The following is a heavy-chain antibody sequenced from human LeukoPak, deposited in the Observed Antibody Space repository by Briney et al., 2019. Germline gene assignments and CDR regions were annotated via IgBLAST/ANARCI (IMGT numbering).Heavy chain of an antibody. CDR3: ARDLSSSGWSFDY. Sequence: GGSLRLSCAASGFTFSNYWMHWVRQAPGKGLVWVSRINSDGRSTNYADSVKGRFTVSRDNAKNTLFLQMNSLRAEDAAVYYCARDLSSSGWSFDYWGQGTLVTVSS. CDR2: INSDGRST. V-gene: IGHV3-74*01. CDR1: GFTFSNYW. J-gene: IGHJ4*02. D-gene: IGHD6-19*01.